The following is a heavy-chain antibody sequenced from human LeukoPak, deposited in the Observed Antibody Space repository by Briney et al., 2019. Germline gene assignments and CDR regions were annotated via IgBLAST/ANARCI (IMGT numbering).Heavy chain of an antibody. D-gene: IGHD1-26*01. J-gene: IGHJ4*02. V-gene: IGHV3-23*01. CDR2: ISGSGDAT. Sequence: GGSLRLSCAASGFTFSSYAMHWVRQAPGKGLEWVAAISGSGDATYYLDSVKGRFTISRDNSKNTLSLQMSGLSAEDTAIYYCARDSSGTYAWPYYFDYWGQGALVTVSS. CDR1: GFTFSSYA. CDR3: ARDSSGTYAWPYYFDY.